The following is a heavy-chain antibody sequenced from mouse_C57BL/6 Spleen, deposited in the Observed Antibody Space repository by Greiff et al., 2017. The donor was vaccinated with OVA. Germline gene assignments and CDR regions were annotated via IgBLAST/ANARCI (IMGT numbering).Heavy chain of an antibody. J-gene: IGHJ4*01. Sequence: EVKLVESGGGLVKPGGSLKLSCAASGFTFSSYTMSWVRQTPEKRLEWVATISGGGGNTYYPDSVKGRFTISRDNAKNTLYLQMSSLRSEDAALYYCARRSIAFYAMDYWGQGTSVTVSS. D-gene: IGHD2-3*01. V-gene: IGHV5-9*01. CDR3: ARRSIAFYAMDY. CDR1: GFTFSSYT. CDR2: ISGGGGNT.